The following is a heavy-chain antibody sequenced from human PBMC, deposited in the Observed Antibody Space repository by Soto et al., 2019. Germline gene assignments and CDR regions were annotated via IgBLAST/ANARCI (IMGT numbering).Heavy chain of an antibody. V-gene: IGHV4-59*01. CDR3: ARALVVVVAAKSDYYGMDV. CDR1: GGSISSYY. CDR2: IYYSGST. Sequence: SETLSLTCTVSGGSISSYYWSWIRQPPGKGLEWIGYIYYSGSTNYNPSLKSRVTISVDTSKNQFSLKLSSVTAADTAVYYCARALVVVVAAKSDYYGMDVWGQGTTVTVSS. D-gene: IGHD2-15*01. J-gene: IGHJ6*02.